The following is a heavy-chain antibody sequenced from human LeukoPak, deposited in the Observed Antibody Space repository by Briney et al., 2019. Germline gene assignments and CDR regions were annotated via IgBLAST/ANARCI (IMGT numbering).Heavy chain of an antibody. J-gene: IGHJ4*02. V-gene: IGHV3-23*01. D-gene: IGHD2-21*02. CDR2: IIGSGGST. CDR3: AKALVAYCGGDCYYFDY. CDR1: GFTFSSYA. Sequence: PGGSLRLSCAASGFTFSSYAMSWVRQAPGKGLEWVSAIIGSGGSTYYADSVKGRFTISRDNSKNTLYLQMNSLRAEDTAVYYCAKALVAYCGGDCYYFDYWGQGTLVTVSS.